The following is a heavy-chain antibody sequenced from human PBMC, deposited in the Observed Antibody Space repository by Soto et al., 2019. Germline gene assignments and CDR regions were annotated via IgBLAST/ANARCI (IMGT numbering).Heavy chain of an antibody. Sequence: QVQLVQSGAEVKKPGSSVKVSCKASGGTFSSYAISWVRQAPGQGLEWMGGIIPIFGTANYAQKFQGRVTITADESTSTAYMGLDSLRSEGTAVYYCAGDAGSHDGGLEWFGTWGQGTLVTVS. CDR2: IIPIFGTA. J-gene: IGHJ5*01. CDR1: GGTFSSYA. V-gene: IGHV1-69*01. D-gene: IGHD4-17*01. CDR3: AGDAGSHDGGLEWFGT.